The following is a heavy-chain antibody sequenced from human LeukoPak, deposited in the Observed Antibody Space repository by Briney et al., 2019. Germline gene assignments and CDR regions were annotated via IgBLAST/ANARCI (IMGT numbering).Heavy chain of an antibody. CDR1: GFTFSSYW. CDR3: ARDPHSRHHPYYYMDV. Sequence: GGSLRLSCAASGFTFSSYWMHWVRHAPGKGLVWVSRINSDGSSTSYADSVKGRFTISRDNAKNTLYLQTNSLRAEDTAVYYCARDPHSRHHPYYYMDVWGKGTTVTVSS. V-gene: IGHV3-74*01. J-gene: IGHJ6*03. D-gene: IGHD1-14*01. CDR2: INSDGSST.